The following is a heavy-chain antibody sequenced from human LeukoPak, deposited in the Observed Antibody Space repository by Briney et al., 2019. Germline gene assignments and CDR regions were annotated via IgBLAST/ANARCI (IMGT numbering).Heavy chain of an antibody. Sequence: GGSLRLSCAASGFTFSSYAMSWVRQAPGKGLEWVSAISGSGGSTYYADSVKGRFTISRDNSKNTLYLQMNSLRAEDTAVYYCAKDLSYCSSTSCHTSLDEWGQGTLVTVSS. D-gene: IGHD2-2*01. CDR3: AKDLSYCSSTSCHTSLDE. CDR2: ISGSGGST. CDR1: GFTFSSYA. J-gene: IGHJ4*02. V-gene: IGHV3-23*01.